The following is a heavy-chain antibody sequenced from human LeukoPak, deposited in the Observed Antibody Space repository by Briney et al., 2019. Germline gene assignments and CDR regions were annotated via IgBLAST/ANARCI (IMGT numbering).Heavy chain of an antibody. CDR1: GFTFSSYG. D-gene: IGHD3-10*01. CDR2: ISYDGGNK. Sequence: GGSLRLSCAASGFTFSSYGMHWVRQAPGKGLEWVAVISYDGGNKYYADSVKGRFTISRDNSKNTLYLQMNSLRAEDTAVYYCAKDRGPVRGVINWFDPWGQGTLVTVSS. CDR3: AKDRGPVRGVINWFDP. J-gene: IGHJ5*02. V-gene: IGHV3-30*18.